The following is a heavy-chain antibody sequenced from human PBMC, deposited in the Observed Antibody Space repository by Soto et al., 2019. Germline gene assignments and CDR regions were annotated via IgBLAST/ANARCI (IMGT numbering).Heavy chain of an antibody. CDR1: GGTFSSYT. CDR2: IIPILGIA. D-gene: IGHD2-2*02. CDR3: ARASSYCSSTSCNTGGFDD. V-gene: IGHV1-69*02. J-gene: IGHJ4*02. Sequence: GASVKVSCKASGGTFSSYTISWVRQAPGQGLEWMGRIIPILGIANYAQKFQGRVTITADKSTSTAYMELSSLRSEDTAVYYCARASSYCSSTSCNTGGFDDWGQGTLVTVSS.